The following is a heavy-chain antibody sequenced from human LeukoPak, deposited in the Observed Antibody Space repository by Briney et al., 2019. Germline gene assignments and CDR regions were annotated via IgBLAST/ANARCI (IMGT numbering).Heavy chain of an antibody. CDR2: IKQDGSEK. D-gene: IGHD6-13*01. J-gene: IGHJ6*02. CDR1: GFTFSSYW. CDR3: ARGGRQQLVLAYYYYGMDV. V-gene: IGHV3-7*01. Sequence: PGGSLRLSCAASGFTFSSYWMSWVRQAPGKGLEWVANIKQDGSEKYYVDSVKGRFTISRDNAKNSLYLQMNSLRAEDTAVYYCARGGRQQLVLAYYYYGMDVWGQGTTVTVSS.